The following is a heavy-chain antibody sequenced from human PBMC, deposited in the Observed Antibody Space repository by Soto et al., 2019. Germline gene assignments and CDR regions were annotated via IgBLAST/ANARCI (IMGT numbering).Heavy chain of an antibody. CDR3: AGVVAATPFDY. V-gene: IGHV2-5*02. D-gene: IGHD2-15*01. CDR2: IYYDDDK. CDR1: GFSLSTSGVG. J-gene: IGHJ4*02. Sequence: QITLKESGPTLVKPTQTLTLTCTFSGFSLSTSGVGVGWIRQPPGEALEWLALIYYDDDKRYSPSLKSRLTITQDTSKNQVVLTMTDMDPVDTATYYCAGVVAATPFDYWGQGTLVTVSS.